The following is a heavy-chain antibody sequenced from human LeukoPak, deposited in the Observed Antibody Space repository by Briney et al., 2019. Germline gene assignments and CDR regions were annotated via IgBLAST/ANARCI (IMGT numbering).Heavy chain of an antibody. V-gene: IGHV1-69*13. CDR3: ARNKNAAYYYDSSGFDY. J-gene: IGHJ4*02. CDR1: GGTFSSYA. Sequence: SVKVSCKASGGTFSSYAISWVRQAPGQGLEWMGGIIPIFGTANYAQKFQGRVTITADESTSTAYMELSSLRSEDTAMYYCARNKNAAYYYDSSGFDYWGQGSLVTVSS. CDR2: IIPIFGTA. D-gene: IGHD3-22*01.